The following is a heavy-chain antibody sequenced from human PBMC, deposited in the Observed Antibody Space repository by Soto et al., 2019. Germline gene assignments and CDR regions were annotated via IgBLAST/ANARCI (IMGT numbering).Heavy chain of an antibody. Sequence: QVQLVQSGAEVKKPGSSVKVSCKASGGTFSSYAISWVRQAPGQGLEWMGGIIPIFGTANYAQKFQGRVTITADESTSTAYMELSSLRSEDTAEYYCAIGPIVDTAMVGWYFDLWGRGTLVTVSS. CDR2: IIPIFGTA. V-gene: IGHV1-69*01. J-gene: IGHJ2*01. D-gene: IGHD5-18*01. CDR1: GGTFSSYA. CDR3: AIGPIVDTAMVGWYFDL.